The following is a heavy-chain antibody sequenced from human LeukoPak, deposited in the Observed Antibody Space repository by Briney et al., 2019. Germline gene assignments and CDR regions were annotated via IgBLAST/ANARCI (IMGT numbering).Heavy chain of an antibody. D-gene: IGHD1-14*01. CDR2: IYFGGST. CDR1: GGSINNRNYY. J-gene: IGHJ4*02. CDR3: ARLPVYFGKGYFDS. Sequence: SETLSLTCSVSGGSINNRNYYWGWLRQPPGKELEWIGHIYFGGSTFYNPSLKSRLTMSIDTSKDQFSLNINSVAAADTAVYYCARLPVYFGKGYFDSWGRGTLVTVSS. V-gene: IGHV4-39*01.